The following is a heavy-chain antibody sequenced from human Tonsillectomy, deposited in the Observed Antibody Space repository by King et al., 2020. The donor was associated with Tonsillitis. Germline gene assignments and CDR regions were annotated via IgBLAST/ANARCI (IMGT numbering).Heavy chain of an antibody. CDR1: GFTFSNYA. J-gene: IGHJ4*02. CDR3: ARDSDYGDYGFDY. Sequence: QLVQSGGGVVQPGRSLRLSCAASGFTFSNYAMHWVRQAPGKGLEWVAVISYDGRNEYYADSVKGRFTISRDKSNNTLYLQMNSLRAEDTAVYYCARDSDYGDYGFDYWGQGTLVTVSS. D-gene: IGHD4-17*01. CDR2: ISYDGRNE. V-gene: IGHV3-30*04.